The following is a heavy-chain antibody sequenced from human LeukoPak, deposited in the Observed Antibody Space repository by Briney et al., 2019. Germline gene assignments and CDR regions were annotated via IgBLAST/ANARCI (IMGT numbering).Heavy chain of an antibody. V-gene: IGHV4-59*01. Sequence: SETLSLTCTVSGGSISSYYWSWIRQPPGQGLEWIGYISDSGSTNYNPFLKSRITISVDTSGNQLSLKLSSVTAADTAVYYCARKISYISVFDYWGQGTLVTVSS. D-gene: IGHD2-15*01. CDR2: ISDSGST. CDR1: GGSISSYY. J-gene: IGHJ4*02. CDR3: ARKISYISVFDY.